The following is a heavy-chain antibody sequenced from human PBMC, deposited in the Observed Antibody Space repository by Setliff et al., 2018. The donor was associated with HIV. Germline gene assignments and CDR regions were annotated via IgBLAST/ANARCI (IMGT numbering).Heavy chain of an antibody. D-gene: IGHD1-1*01. Sequence: PGGSLRLSCTASGFSFDDYALTWVRQAPGKGLEWVSAISYDGKTTHYADSVMGRFTVSRDNSKNTLYLQLNGLRPGDTGVYYCASARIPTGGTSTSFDYWGQGTQVTVSS. J-gene: IGHJ4*02. CDR3: ASARIPTGGTSTSFDY. CDR2: ISYDGKTT. CDR1: GFSFDDYA. V-gene: IGHV3-30*04.